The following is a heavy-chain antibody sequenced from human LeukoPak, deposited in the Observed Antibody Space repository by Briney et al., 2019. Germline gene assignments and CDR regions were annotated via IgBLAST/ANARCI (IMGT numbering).Heavy chain of an antibody. CDR2: IYTSGST. Sequence: PSETLSLTCTVSGGSISSGSYYWSWIRQPAGKGLEWIERIYTSGSTNYNPSLKSRVTISVDASKNQFSLKLSSVTAADTAVYYCARAAGYCSSTSCYGNYNWFDPWGQGTLVTVSS. D-gene: IGHD2-2*01. CDR1: GGSISSGSYY. J-gene: IGHJ5*02. CDR3: ARAAGYCSSTSCYGNYNWFDP. V-gene: IGHV4-61*02.